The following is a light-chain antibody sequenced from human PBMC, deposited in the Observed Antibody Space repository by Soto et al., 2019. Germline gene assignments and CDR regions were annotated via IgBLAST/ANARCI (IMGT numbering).Light chain of an antibody. CDR2: DAS. CDR1: QSVSSY. Sequence: EIVLTQSPATLSFSPGERATLSCSASQSVSSYLAWYQQKPGQAPRLLIYDASNRATGIPARFSGSGSGTDFTLTISSLEPEDFAVYYCQQRSNLWTFGQGTKVDIK. CDR3: QQRSNLWT. V-gene: IGKV3-11*01. J-gene: IGKJ1*01.